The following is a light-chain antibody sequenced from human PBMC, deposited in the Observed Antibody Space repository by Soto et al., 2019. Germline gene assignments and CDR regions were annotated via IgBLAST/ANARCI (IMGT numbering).Light chain of an antibody. J-gene: IGKJ1*01. CDR2: KAS. V-gene: IGKV1-5*03. CDR1: QSISTW. Sequence: DIQMTQSPSTLSASVGDRVTITCRASQSISTWLAWYQQKPGKAPNLLIYKASSLESGVPSRFSGSGSGTEFTLNISSLQPDDFATYYCQQYNSYGTFGQGTKVEIK. CDR3: QQYNSYGT.